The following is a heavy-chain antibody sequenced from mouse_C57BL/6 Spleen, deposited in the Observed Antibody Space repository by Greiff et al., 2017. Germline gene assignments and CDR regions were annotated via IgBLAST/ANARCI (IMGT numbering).Heavy chain of an antibody. CDR1: GYAFSSSW. V-gene: IGHV1-82*01. Sequence: VQLQQSGPELVKPGASVKISCKASGYAFSSSWMNWVKQRPGKGLEWIGRIYPGDGDTNYNGKFKGKATLTADKSSSTAYMQLSSLTSEDSAVYFCARTSYYGNLHWNFDVWGTGTTVTVSS. CDR3: ARTSYYGNLHWNFDV. D-gene: IGHD2-1*01. CDR2: IYPGDGDT. J-gene: IGHJ1*03.